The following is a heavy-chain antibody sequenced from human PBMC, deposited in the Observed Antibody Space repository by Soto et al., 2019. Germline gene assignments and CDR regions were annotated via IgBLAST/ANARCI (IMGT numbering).Heavy chain of an antibody. Sequence: ASVKVSCKASGYTFTSYYMHWVRQAPGQGLEWMGIINPSGGSTSYAQKFQGRVTMTRDTSTSTAYMELSSLRSEDTAVYYCATAVAGGFDYWGQGTLVTVSS. CDR2: INPSGGST. V-gene: IGHV1-46*01. J-gene: IGHJ4*02. CDR1: GYTFTSYY. CDR3: ATAVAGGFDY. D-gene: IGHD6-19*01.